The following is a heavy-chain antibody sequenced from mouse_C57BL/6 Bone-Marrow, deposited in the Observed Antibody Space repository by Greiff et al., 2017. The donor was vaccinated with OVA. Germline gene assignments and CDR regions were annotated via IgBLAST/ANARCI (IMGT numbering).Heavy chain of an antibody. CDR2: IYPGSGST. CDR3: ANYDYDEDY. D-gene: IGHD2-4*01. CDR1: GYTFTSYW. J-gene: IGHJ2*01. V-gene: IGHV1-55*01. Sequence: HVQLQQPGAELVKPGASVKMSCKASGYTFTSYWITWVKQRPGQGLEWIGDIYPGSGSTNYNEKFKSKATLTVATSSSTAYMQLSSLTSEDSAVYYCANYDYDEDYWGQGTTLTVSS.